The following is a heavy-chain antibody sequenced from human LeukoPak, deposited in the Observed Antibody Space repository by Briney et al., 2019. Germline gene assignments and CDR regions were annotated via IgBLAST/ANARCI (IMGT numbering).Heavy chain of an antibody. D-gene: IGHD6-19*01. CDR1: GFTSDDYA. V-gene: IGHV3-43D*03. CDR3: AKDQKIYSSGWYDY. Sequence: GGSLGLSCAASGFTSDDYAMHWVRQAPGKGLEWVSLISWDGGSTYYADSVKGRFTISRDNSKNSLYLQMNSLRAEDTALYYCAKDQKIYSSGWYDYWGQGTLVTVSS. J-gene: IGHJ4*02. CDR2: ISWDGGST.